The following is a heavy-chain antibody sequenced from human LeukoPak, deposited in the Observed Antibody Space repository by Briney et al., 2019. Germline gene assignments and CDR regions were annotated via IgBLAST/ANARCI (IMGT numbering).Heavy chain of an antibody. Sequence: SGTLSLTCIVSGGSISATGYFWGWIHQPPGKGLEWIGSIYYSGITHYNPSLKGRVTISVDTSKNQFSLKLSSVTAADTAVYYCARVDLQNAFDIWGQGTVVTVSS. V-gene: IGHV4-39*07. CDR2: IYYSGIT. D-gene: IGHD3/OR15-3a*01. CDR1: GGSISATGYF. CDR3: ARVDLQNAFDI. J-gene: IGHJ3*02.